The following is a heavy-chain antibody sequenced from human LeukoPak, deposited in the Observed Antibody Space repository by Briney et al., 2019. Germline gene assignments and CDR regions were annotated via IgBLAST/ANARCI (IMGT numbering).Heavy chain of an antibody. CDR3: AKSSYYDSSGYYREYYFDY. J-gene: IGHJ4*02. V-gene: IGHV3-23*01. Sequence: GESLRLSCAASGFTFSYYSMSWVRQAPGKGLEWVSGITGSAGSTHYADSVKGRFTISRDNTKNTLYLQMNSLRAEDTAIYYCAKSSYYDSSGYYREYYFDYWGQGTLVTVSS. D-gene: IGHD3-22*01. CDR1: GFTFSYYS. CDR2: ITGSAGST.